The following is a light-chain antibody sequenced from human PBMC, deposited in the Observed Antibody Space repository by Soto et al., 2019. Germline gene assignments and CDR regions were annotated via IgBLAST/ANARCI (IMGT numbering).Light chain of an antibody. CDR1: QSVSSN. CDR2: GAS. Sequence: EIVMTQSPATLSVSPGERATLSCRASQSVSSNLAWYQQKPGQAPRLLIYGASTRATGIPARFSGSGSGTEFTLTISSLLSEDFAVYYCQQYNNGPRVFGQGAKVEIK. V-gene: IGKV3-15*01. J-gene: IGKJ1*01. CDR3: QQYNNGPRV.